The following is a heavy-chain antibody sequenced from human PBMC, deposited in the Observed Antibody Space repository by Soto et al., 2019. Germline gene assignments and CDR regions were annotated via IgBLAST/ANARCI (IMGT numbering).Heavy chain of an antibody. CDR2: INAGDDNT. V-gene: IGHV1-3*01. CDR1: GYTLIMYA. Sequence: ASVKVSCKASGYTLIMYAMNWVRQAPGQRLEWMGWINAGDDNTKYSQRFQGRVTITRDTSASTAYMELSSLRSEDTAVYYCTRRYYDSSGYYFFDQWGQGTLVTVSS. D-gene: IGHD3-22*01. J-gene: IGHJ4*02. CDR3: TRRYYDSSGYYFFDQ.